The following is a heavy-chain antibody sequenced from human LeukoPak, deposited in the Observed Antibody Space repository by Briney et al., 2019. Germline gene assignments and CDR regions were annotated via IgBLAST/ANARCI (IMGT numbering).Heavy chain of an antibody. CDR1: GYTFSSSY. Sequence: GASVKVSCKASGYTFSSSYIHWVRQARGQGLEWMGWISGHNGHTKNAQKLQGRVTMTTDTSTSTAYMELRSLRSDDTAVYYCARDGRHRSYYDSSGFYGSWFDPWGQGTLVTVSS. D-gene: IGHD3-22*01. CDR3: ARDGRHRSYYDSSGFYGSWFDP. J-gene: IGHJ5*02. CDR2: ISGHNGHT. V-gene: IGHV1-18*04.